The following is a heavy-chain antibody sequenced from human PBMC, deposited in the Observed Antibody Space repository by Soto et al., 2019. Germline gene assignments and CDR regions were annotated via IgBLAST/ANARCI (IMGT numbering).Heavy chain of an antibody. CDR3: ARGIRNYYGSDY. CDR1: GFTFSNYW. Sequence: GGSLRLSCAASGFTFSNYWMHWVRQAPGKGLVWVSRINSDGSSASYADSVKGRFTISRDNAKNTVYLQMNSLRAEDTAVYYCARGIRNYYGSDYWGQGTLVTVSS. V-gene: IGHV3-74*01. J-gene: IGHJ4*02. D-gene: IGHD3-10*01. CDR2: INSDGSSA.